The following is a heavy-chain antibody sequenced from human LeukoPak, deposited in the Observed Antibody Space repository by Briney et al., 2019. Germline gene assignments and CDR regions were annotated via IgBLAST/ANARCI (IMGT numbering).Heavy chain of an antibody. J-gene: IGHJ4*02. CDR3: AKDRRAGSYDY. D-gene: IGHD3-10*01. CDR1: GFTFSRNG. Sequence: PGGSLRLSCAASGFTFSRNGKTWVRQAPGKGLEWVSAISGSGGSTYYADSVKGRFTISRDNSKNTLYLQMNSLRAEDTAVYYCAKDRRAGSYDYWGQGTLVTVSS. CDR2: ISGSGGST. V-gene: IGHV3-23*01.